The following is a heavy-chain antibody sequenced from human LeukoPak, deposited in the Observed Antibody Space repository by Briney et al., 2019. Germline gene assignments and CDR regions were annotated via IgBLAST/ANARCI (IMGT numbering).Heavy chain of an antibody. D-gene: IGHD2-15*01. J-gene: IGHJ4*02. V-gene: IGHV1-24*01. Sequence: ASVKVSCKVSGYTLTELSMHWVRQAPGKGLEWMGGFDPEDGETIYAQKFQGRVTMTEDTSTDTAYMELSSLRSEDTAVYYCATIGYCSGGSCSQNFDYWGQGTLVTVSS. CDR2: FDPEDGET. CDR1: GYTLTELS. CDR3: ATIGYCSGGSCSQNFDY.